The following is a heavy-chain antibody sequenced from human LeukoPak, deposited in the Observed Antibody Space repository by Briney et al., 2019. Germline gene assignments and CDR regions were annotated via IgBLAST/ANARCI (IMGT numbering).Heavy chain of an antibody. D-gene: IGHD5-18*01. Sequence: GGSLRLSCAASGFTFSSYGMHWVRQAPRKGLELEAVISYDGSNNYYADSVQGRFTISRDNSKNTLYLQMNSLRAEDTAVYYCAKGLGTANYFDYWGQGTLVTVSS. V-gene: IGHV3-30*18. J-gene: IGHJ4*02. CDR2: ISYDGSNN. CDR1: GFTFSSYG. CDR3: AKGLGTANYFDY.